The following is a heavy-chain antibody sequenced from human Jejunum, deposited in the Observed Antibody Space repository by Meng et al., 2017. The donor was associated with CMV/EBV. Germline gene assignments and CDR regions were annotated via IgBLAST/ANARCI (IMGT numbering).Heavy chain of an antibody. J-gene: IGHJ4*01. CDR1: GFSFTPYW. CDR3: ARGATGGSYRFDF. V-gene: IGHV3-74*01. Sequence: SGFSFTPYWMPGARQAPGQGVVWVSRIKGDGRSTNCADSVKGRFTISRDNAMNTLYLQMNSLRVEDTAVYYCARGATGGSYRFDFWGHGTLVTVSS. CDR2: IKGDGRST. D-gene: IGHD1-26*01.